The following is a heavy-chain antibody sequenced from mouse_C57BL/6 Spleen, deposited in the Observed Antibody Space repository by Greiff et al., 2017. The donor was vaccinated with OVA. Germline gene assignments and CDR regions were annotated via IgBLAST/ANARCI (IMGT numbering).Heavy chain of an antibody. Sequence: QVQLKQSGAELMKPGASVKLSCKDTGGACTGYWIEWVKQRPGHGLEWIGEILPGSGSTNYNEKFKGKATFTADTSSNTAYMQLSSLTTEDSAIYYCARSSVYYGTYWYFDVWGTGTTVTVSS. CDR1: GGACTGYW. CDR3: ARSSVYYGTYWYFDV. J-gene: IGHJ1*03. D-gene: IGHD1-1*01. V-gene: IGHV1-9*01. CDR2: ILPGSGST.